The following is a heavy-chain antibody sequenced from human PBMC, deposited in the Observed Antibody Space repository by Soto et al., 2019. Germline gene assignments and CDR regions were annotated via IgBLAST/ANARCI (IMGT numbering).Heavy chain of an antibody. Sequence: GGSLRLSCAASGFTFSSYAMHWVRQAPGKGLEWVAVISHDGSNKYYADSVKGRFTISRDNSKNTLYLQMNSLRAEDTAVYYCARPLWGYYDSSGTPLDAFDIWGQGTMVTVSS. J-gene: IGHJ3*02. CDR3: ARPLWGYYDSSGTPLDAFDI. CDR2: ISHDGSNK. V-gene: IGHV3-30-3*01. D-gene: IGHD3-22*01. CDR1: GFTFSSYA.